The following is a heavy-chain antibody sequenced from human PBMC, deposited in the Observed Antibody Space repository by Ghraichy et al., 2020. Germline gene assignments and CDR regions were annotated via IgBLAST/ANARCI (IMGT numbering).Heavy chain of an antibody. D-gene: IGHD5-12*01. CDR2: INSSSSYI. CDR3: ARDQFPAYSGYDAHDAFDI. V-gene: IGHV3-21*01. CDR1: GFTFSSYS. J-gene: IGHJ3*02. Sequence: GGSLRLSCAASGFTFSSYSMNWVRQAPGKGLEWVSSINSSSSYIYYADSVKGRFTISRDNAKNSLYLQMNSLRAEGTAVYYCARDQFPAYSGYDAHDAFDIWGQGTMVTVSS.